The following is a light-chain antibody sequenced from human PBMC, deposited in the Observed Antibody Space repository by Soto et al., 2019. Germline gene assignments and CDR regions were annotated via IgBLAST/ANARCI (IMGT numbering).Light chain of an antibody. CDR2: KAS. CDR3: HQYYSFGT. J-gene: IGKJ1*01. CDR1: HSISDW. V-gene: IGKV1-5*03. Sequence: DIHITHSPSSLSSSVVYIFTITCRASHSISDWLSWYQHSPGKAPKLLISKASRLESGVPSRFSGSGSGTEFTLTINSLQPDDFTTYYCHQYYSFGTFGQGTKVDIK.